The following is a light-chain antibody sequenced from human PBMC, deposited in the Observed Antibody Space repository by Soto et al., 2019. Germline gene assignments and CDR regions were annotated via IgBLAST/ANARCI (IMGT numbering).Light chain of an antibody. CDR2: ANI. CDR3: QSYDSSLTLRV. CDR1: SSNIGAGYD. V-gene: IGLV1-40*01. J-gene: IGLJ1*01. Sequence: QSVLTQPPSVSGAPGQRVTISCTGSSSNIGAGYDVHWYQQLPGTAPKLLIYANINRPSWVPDRFSGSKSGTSASLASTGXXXXXXXXYYXQSYDSSLTLRVFGTGTK.